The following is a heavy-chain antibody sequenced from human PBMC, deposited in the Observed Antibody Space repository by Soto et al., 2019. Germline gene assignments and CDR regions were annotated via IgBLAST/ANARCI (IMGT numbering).Heavy chain of an antibody. CDR1: GGSFSGYY. CDR2: INHSGST. CDR3: ARETLRGYSYGSDY. V-gene: IGHV4-34*01. Sequence: SETLSLTCAVYGGSFSGYYWSWIRQPPGKGLEWIGEINHSGSTNYNPSLKSRVTISVDTSKNQFSLKLSSVTAADTAVYYCARETLRGYSYGSDYWGQGTLVTVSS. J-gene: IGHJ4*02. D-gene: IGHD5-18*01.